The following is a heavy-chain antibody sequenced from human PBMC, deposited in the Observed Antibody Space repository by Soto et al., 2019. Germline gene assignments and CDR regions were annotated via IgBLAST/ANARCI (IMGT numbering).Heavy chain of an antibody. CDR1: GFTFSSYD. CDR3: ARGGFPETTRNWYFDL. CDR2: IGTAGDT. Sequence: PGGSLRLSCAASGFTFSSYDMHWVRQATGKGLEWVSAIGTAGDTYYPGSVKGRFTISRENAKNSLYLQMNSLRAGDTVVYYCARGGFPETTRNWYFDLWGRGTLVTVSS. V-gene: IGHV3-13*01. J-gene: IGHJ2*01.